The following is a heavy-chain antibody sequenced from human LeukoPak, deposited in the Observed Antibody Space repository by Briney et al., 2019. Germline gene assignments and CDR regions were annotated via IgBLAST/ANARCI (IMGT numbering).Heavy chain of an antibody. CDR3: ARDRNVLRFLEAYYYMDV. J-gene: IGHJ6*03. D-gene: IGHD3-3*01. CDR1: GYTFTSYG. Sequence: GASVKVSCTASGYTFTSYGISWVRQAPGQGLEGMGWISAYNGNTNYAQKLQGRVTMTTDTSTSTAYMELRSLRSDDTAVYYCARDRNVLRFLEAYYYMDVWGKGTTVTVSS. V-gene: IGHV1-18*01. CDR2: ISAYNGNT.